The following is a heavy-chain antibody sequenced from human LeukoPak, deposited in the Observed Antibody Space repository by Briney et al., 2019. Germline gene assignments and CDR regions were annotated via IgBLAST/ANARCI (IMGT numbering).Heavy chain of an antibody. Sequence: GGSLRLSCVGSGFTFDDHGLIWVRQGSGKGLEWVAGINWNGGSRGYADSVKGRFTISRDNAQNSLYLEMTSLRVDDTALYYCARTDGALWGQGTLVTVSS. D-gene: IGHD5-24*01. CDR1: GFTFDDHG. J-gene: IGHJ1*01. CDR3: ARTDGAL. V-gene: IGHV3-20*04. CDR2: INWNGGSR.